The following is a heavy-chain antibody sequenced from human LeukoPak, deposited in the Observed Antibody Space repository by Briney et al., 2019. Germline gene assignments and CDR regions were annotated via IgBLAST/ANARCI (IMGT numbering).Heavy chain of an antibody. CDR3: ARDPHDILTGYDY. D-gene: IGHD3-9*01. CDR2: ISSSSSYI. CDR1: GFTFSSYS. Sequence: PGGSLRLSCAASGFTFSSYSMNWVRQAPGRGLEWVSSISSSSSYIYYADSVKGRFTISRDNAKNSLYLQMNSLRAEDTAVYYCARDPHDILTGYDYWGQGTLVTVSS. V-gene: IGHV3-21*01. J-gene: IGHJ4*02.